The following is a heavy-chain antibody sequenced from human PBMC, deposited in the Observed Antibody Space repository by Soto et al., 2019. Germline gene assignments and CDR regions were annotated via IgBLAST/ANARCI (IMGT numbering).Heavy chain of an antibody. CDR3: ARGPYHWNDAEYWFDP. Sequence: SETXSLTCTVSGGSISSYYWSWIRQPPGKGLEWIGYIYYSGSTNYNPSLKSRVTISVDTSKKQFSLKLSSVTAADTAVYYCARGPYHWNDAEYWFDPWGQGTLVTVSS. D-gene: IGHD1-1*01. CDR1: GGSISSYY. CDR2: IYYSGST. V-gene: IGHV4-59*01. J-gene: IGHJ5*02.